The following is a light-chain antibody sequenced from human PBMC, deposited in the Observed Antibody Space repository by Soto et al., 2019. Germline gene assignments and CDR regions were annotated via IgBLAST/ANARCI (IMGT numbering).Light chain of an antibody. V-gene: IGLV2-14*01. CDR3: CSYTNRSRYV. CDR2: EVS. J-gene: IGLJ1*01. CDR1: SSDVGRYNY. Sequence: QSVLAQPASVSGSPGQSITISCTGNSSDVGRYNYVSWYQQHPGKAPKRLIHEVSYRPSGVSSRFSGSKSGNTASLTISGRQAEDEAEYHCCSYTNRSRYVFGSGTKATV.